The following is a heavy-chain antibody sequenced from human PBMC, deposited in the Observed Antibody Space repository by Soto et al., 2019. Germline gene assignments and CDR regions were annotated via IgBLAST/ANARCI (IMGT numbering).Heavy chain of an antibody. CDR2: ISAYNGNT. Sequence: QVQLVQSGAEVKKPGASVKVSCKASGYTFTSYGISWVRQAPGQGLEWMGWISAYNGNTNYAQKLQGRATMTTDTATITAYMELRSLRSDATAVYYCARAPPYCSSTSCSPKYYFDYWGQGTLVTVSS. CDR1: GYTFTSYG. V-gene: IGHV1-18*01. D-gene: IGHD2-2*01. J-gene: IGHJ4*02. CDR3: ARAPPYCSSTSCSPKYYFDY.